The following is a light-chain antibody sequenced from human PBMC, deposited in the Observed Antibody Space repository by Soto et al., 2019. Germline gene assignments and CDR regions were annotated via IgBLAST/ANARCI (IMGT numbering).Light chain of an antibody. CDR1: RSDVGGYNY. CDR3: SSYTSSSTYV. J-gene: IGLJ1*01. Sequence: QSVLTQPASVSGSPGQSITISCTGTRSDVGGYNYVSWYQQHPGKAPKLIIYDVSNRPSGVSNRFSGSKSGNTASLTISGLQAEDEADYYCSSYTSSSTYVFGTGTKLTFL. V-gene: IGLV2-14*01. CDR2: DVS.